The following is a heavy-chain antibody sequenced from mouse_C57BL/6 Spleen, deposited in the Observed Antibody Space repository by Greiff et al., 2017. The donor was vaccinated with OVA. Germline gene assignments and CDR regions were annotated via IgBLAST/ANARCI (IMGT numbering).Heavy chain of an antibody. CDR1: GYTFTSYW. V-gene: IGHV1-69*01. Sequence: QVQLQQPGAELVMPGASVKLSCKASGYTFTSYWMHWVKQRPGQGLEWIGEIDPSDSYTNYNQKFKGKSTLTVDKSSSTAYMQLSSLTSEDSAVYDCARSRTVPYYLDYWGQGTTLTVSS. D-gene: IGHD1-1*01. CDR2: IDPSDSYT. CDR3: ARSRTVPYYLDY. J-gene: IGHJ2*01.